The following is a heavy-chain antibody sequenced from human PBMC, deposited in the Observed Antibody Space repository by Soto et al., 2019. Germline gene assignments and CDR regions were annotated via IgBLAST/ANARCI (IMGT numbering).Heavy chain of an antibody. J-gene: IGHJ6*02. D-gene: IGHD2-15*01. CDR2: ISYDGSNK. CDR3: AKDGGNYYYYGMDV. CDR1: GFTFSSYG. V-gene: IGHV3-30*18. Sequence: GGSLRLSCAASGFTFSSYGMHWVRQAPGKGLEWVAVISYDGSNKYYADSVKGRFTISRDNSKNTLYLQMNSLRAEDTAVYYCAKDGGNYYYYGMDVWGQGTTVTV.